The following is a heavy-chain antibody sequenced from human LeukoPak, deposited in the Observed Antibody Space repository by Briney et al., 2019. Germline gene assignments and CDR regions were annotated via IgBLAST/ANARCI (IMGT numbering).Heavy chain of an antibody. D-gene: IGHD2-2*01. CDR1: GYTFTGYY. J-gene: IGHJ5*02. CDR2: INPNSGGT. V-gene: IGHV1-2*02. Sequence: ASVKVSCKASGYTFTGYYMHWVRQAPGQGLEWMGWINPNSGGTNYAQKFQGRVTMTRDTSISTAYMELSRLRSDDTAVYYCARDWSEDIVVVPAALYNWFDPWGQGTLVTVSS. CDR3: ARDWSEDIVVVPAALYNWFDP.